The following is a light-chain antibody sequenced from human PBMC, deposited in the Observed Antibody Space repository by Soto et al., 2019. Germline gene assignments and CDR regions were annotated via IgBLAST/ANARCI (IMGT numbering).Light chain of an antibody. CDR2: DAS. J-gene: IGKJ3*01. V-gene: IGKV3-11*01. CDR1: QGVSSS. Sequence: EIVLTQSPDTLSLSPGERATLSCRASQGVSSSLAWYQQKPGQAPRLLIYDASNRATGIPARFSGSGSGTDFTLTISSLEPEDFAVYYCQQRSNWPPEVTFGPGTKVDIK. CDR3: QQRSNWPPEVT.